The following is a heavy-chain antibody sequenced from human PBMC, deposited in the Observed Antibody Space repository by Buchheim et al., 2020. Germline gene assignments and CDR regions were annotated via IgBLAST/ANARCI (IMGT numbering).Heavy chain of an antibody. CDR1: GGSFSGYY. Sequence: QVQLQQWGAGLLKPSETLSLTCDVYGGSFSGYYWSWIRQLPGPGLEWIGEINHSGSTNYNPSLKSRVTISVDTSKNQFSLKLSSVTAADTAVYYCARVRYNYWYFDLWGRGTL. V-gene: IGHV4-34*01. CDR2: INHSGST. CDR3: ARVRYNYWYFDL. J-gene: IGHJ2*01. D-gene: IGHD3-16*02.